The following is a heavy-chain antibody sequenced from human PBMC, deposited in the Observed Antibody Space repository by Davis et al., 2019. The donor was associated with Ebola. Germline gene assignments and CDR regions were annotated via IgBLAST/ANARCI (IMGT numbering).Heavy chain of an antibody. V-gene: IGHV4-31*03. CDR2: IYYSGST. D-gene: IGHD6-13*01. CDR1: GGSISSGDYY. J-gene: IGHJ5*02. Sequence: PSETLSLTCTVSGGSISSGDYYWSWIRQHPGKGLEWIGYIYYSGSTYYNPSLKSRVTISVDTSKNQFSLKLSSVTAADTALYYCARGSPSSSWYHPWGQGTLVTVSS. CDR3: ARGSPSSSWYHP.